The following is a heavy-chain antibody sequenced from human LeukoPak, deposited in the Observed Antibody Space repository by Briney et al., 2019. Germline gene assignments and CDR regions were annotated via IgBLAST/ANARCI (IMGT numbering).Heavy chain of an antibody. J-gene: IGHJ4*02. Sequence: GGSLRLSCAASGFSFVKYWMTWVRQAPGKGLEWVANIKQDGSVKYYVDSLNGRFTVSRDNARNSLYLQMNSLGAEDTAVYYCARIGYSSSSLDYWGQGTQVTVS. CDR1: GFSFVKYW. D-gene: IGHD6-6*01. CDR2: IKQDGSVK. V-gene: IGHV3-7*01. CDR3: ARIGYSSSSLDY.